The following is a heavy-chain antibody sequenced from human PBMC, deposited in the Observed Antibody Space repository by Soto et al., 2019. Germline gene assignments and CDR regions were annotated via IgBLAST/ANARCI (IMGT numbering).Heavy chain of an antibody. Sequence: SETLSLTCTVSGGSISSSSYYWGWIRQPPGKGLEWIGSIYYSVSTYYNPSLKSRVTISVDTSKNQFSLKLSSVTAADTAVYYCARHERQWVSYYFDYWGQGTLVTVSS. D-gene: IGHD6-19*01. CDR3: ARHERQWVSYYFDY. V-gene: IGHV4-39*01. CDR1: GGSISSSSYY. CDR2: IYYSVST. J-gene: IGHJ4*02.